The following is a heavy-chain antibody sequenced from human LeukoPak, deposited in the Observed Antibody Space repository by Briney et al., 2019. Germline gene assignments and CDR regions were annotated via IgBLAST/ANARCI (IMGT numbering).Heavy chain of an antibody. Sequence: PSETLSLTCAVSGGSFSGFYWSWIRQPPGKGLEWIGEMHHSGATSYKPSLRSRVTTSGGTSKNQFSLNLNSVTSADTAVYYWAGGILGYYYFHLWGRGTLVTVSS. D-gene: IGHD2/OR15-2a*01. J-gene: IGHJ2*01. CDR2: MHHSGAT. V-gene: IGHV4-34*01. CDR1: GGSFSGFY. CDR3: AGGILGYYYFHL.